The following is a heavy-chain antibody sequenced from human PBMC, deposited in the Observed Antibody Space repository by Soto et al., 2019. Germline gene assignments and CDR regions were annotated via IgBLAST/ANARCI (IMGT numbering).Heavy chain of an antibody. CDR3: ARVLVGYYGSGSYYPSRYMDV. CDR2: INHSGST. Sequence: SETLSLTCAVYGGSFSGYYWSWIRQPPGKGLEWIGEINHSGSTNYNPSLKSRVTISVDTSKNQFSLKLSSVTAADTAVYCCARVLVGYYGSGSYYPSRYMDVRGKGTTVTVSS. J-gene: IGHJ6*03. V-gene: IGHV4-34*01. CDR1: GGSFSGYY. D-gene: IGHD3-10*01.